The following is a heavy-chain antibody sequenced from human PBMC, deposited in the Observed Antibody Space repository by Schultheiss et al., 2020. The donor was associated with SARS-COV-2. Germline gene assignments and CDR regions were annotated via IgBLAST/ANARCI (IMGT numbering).Heavy chain of an antibody. Sequence: SVKVSCNVSGGIFSGYVINWVRQAPGQGLEWMGGIIPMFGTAKMAQKFQGRITITADESTSTAYLELNSLNSEDTVVYYCARGGVDYSDEIDYWGQGTLVTVAS. CDR3: ARGGVDYSDEIDY. V-gene: IGHV1-69*13. CDR1: GGIFSGYV. CDR2: IIPMFGTA. D-gene: IGHD4/OR15-4a*01. J-gene: IGHJ4*02.